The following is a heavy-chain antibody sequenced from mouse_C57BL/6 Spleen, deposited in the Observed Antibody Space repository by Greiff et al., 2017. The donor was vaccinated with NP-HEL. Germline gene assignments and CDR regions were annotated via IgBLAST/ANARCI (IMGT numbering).Heavy chain of an antibody. J-gene: IGHJ2*01. D-gene: IGHD1-1*01. V-gene: IGHV5-4*01. CDR2: ISDGGSYT. CDR3: ARDRGYGSGTLFDY. CDR1: GFTFSSSA. Sequence: EVPGVESGGGLVKPGGSLKLSCAASGFTFSSSAMSWVRQTPEKRLEWVATISDGGSYTYYPDNVKGRFTISRDNAKNNLYLQMSHLKSEDTAMYYCARDRGYGSGTLFDYWGQGTTLTVSS.